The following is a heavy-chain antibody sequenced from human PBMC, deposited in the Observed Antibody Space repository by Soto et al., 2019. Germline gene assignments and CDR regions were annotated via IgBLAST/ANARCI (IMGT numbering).Heavy chain of an antibody. CDR3: AKGSGSSAYSPFDY. D-gene: IGHD3-16*01. CDR1: GGSISSSKYY. V-gene: IGHV4-39*02. CDR2: IYYSGSI. J-gene: IGHJ4*02. Sequence: PSETLSLTCTVSGGSISSSKYYLGWIRQPPGKGLEWIGTIYYSGSIYYNPSLKSRVTISIDTSKNHFSLKLSSVTAADTAVYYCAKGSGSSAYSPFDYWGQGTLVTVSS.